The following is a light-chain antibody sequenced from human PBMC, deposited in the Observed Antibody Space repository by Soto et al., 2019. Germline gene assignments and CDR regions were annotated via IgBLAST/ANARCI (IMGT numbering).Light chain of an antibody. Sequence: QSVLTQPPSVSGAPGQRVTISCTGSSSNIGAGYDVHWYQQLPGTAPKLLIYDSNNRPLGVPDRFSGSKSGTSASLAITGLQGADEADYYCQSYDSSLSAYVFGTGTKLTVL. CDR2: DSN. CDR1: SSNIGAGYD. V-gene: IGLV1-40*01. CDR3: QSYDSSLSAYV. J-gene: IGLJ1*01.